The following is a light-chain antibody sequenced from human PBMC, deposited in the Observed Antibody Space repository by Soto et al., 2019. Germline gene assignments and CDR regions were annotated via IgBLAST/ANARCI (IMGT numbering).Light chain of an antibody. CDR3: QQYSSLWT. V-gene: IGKV3-20*01. CDR2: GAS. Sequence: EIVLTQSPGTLSLSPGERATLSCRTSQSVSNNYLAWYQQKPGQAPRLLIYGASSRATGIPDRFSGSGSGTDSTLSISRLEPEDFAVYYCQQYSSLWTFDQGTKVEIK. CDR1: QSVSNNY. J-gene: IGKJ1*01.